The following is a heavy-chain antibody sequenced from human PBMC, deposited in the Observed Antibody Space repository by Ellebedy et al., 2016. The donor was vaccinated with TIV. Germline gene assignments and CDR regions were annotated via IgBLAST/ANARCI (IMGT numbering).Heavy chain of an antibody. J-gene: IGHJ4*02. CDR1: GFTFSSYW. CDR2: IRPDGSTA. Sequence: GGSLRLXXAASGFTFSSYWMHWVRQAPGKGLEWVSRIRPDGSTADYADSVRGRFTISRDNAKNTLFLQMNSLRAEDTAVYYCAKDIHILVDYWGQGTLVTVSS. CDR3: AKDIHILVDY. V-gene: IGHV3-74*01. D-gene: IGHD2-21*01.